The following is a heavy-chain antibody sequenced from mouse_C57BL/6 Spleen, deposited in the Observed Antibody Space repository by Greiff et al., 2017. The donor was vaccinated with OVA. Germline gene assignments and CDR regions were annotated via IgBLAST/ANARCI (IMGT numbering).Heavy chain of an antibody. D-gene: IGHD2-1*01. CDR3: TRRAYGKFGFDY. CDR1: GYAFSSYW. J-gene: IGHJ2*01. Sequence: VQLQQSGAELVKPGASVKISCKASGYAFSSYWMNWVKQRPGKGLEWIGQIYPGDGDTNYNGKFKGKATLTADKSSSTAYMQLSSLTSEDSAVYFCTRRAYGKFGFDYWGQGTTLTVSS. V-gene: IGHV1-80*01. CDR2: IYPGDGDT.